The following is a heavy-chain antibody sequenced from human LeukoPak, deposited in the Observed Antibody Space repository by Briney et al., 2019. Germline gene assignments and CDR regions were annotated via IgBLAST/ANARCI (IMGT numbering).Heavy chain of an antibody. CDR2: LNPNSGVT. Sequence: ASVKVSCKASGGTFSSYAISWVRQAPGQGLEWMGRLNPNSGVTNFAQRFQGRVTMTRDTSISTAYMELSSLRSDDTAVYYCARGDYDFWSGPFSYWGQGTLVTVSS. V-gene: IGHV1-2*06. D-gene: IGHD3-3*01. CDR3: ARGDYDFWSGPFSY. J-gene: IGHJ4*02. CDR1: GGTFSSYA.